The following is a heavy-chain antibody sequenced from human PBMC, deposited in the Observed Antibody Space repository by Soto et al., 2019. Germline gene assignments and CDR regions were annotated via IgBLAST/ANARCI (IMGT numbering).Heavy chain of an antibody. V-gene: IGHV3-30*18. CDR1: GFTFSSYG. D-gene: IGHD5-12*01. Sequence: GGSLRLSCAASGFTFSSYGMHWVRQAPGKGLERVVVISFDGSNKYFADSVKGRFTISRDNSKNTLYLQMNSLRAEDTAVYYCAKETGPRWLQHEYYFDYWGQGTLVTVSS. J-gene: IGHJ4*02. CDR2: ISFDGSNK. CDR3: AKETGPRWLQHEYYFDY.